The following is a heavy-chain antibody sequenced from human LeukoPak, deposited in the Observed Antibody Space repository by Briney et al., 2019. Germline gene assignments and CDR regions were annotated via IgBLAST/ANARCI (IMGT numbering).Heavy chain of an antibody. CDR3: ARDGVKGAAVYYFDY. CDR1: GFTFSSYG. V-gene: IGHV3-30*19. CDR2: ISNDGRDK. J-gene: IGHJ4*02. Sequence: GGSLRLSCAASGFTFSSYGMHWVRQAPGKGLEWVAVISNDGRDKKYADSVRGRFIISRDNSKNTLYLQMDSLRAEDTAVYYCARDGVKGAAVYYFDYWGQGTLVTVSS. D-gene: IGHD3-3*01.